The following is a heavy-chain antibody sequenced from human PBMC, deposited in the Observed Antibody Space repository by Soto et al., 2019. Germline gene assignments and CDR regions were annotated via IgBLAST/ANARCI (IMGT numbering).Heavy chain of an antibody. CDR2: IKQDGSEK. V-gene: IGHV3-7*01. Sequence: EVQLVESGGGLVQPGGSLRLSCAASGFTFSSYWMSWVRQAPVKGLEWVGNIKQDGSEKNYVDFREGRFTISRDNAENSLYLKMNSLRAEDRAVYYCARIASAGRGWDVWGQGTTVVVSS. D-gene: IGHD6-13*01. CDR1: GFTFSSYW. J-gene: IGHJ6*02. CDR3: ARIASAGRGWDV.